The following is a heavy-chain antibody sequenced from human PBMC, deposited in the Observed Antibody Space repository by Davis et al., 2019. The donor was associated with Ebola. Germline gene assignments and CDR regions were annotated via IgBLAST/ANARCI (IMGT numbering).Heavy chain of an antibody. V-gene: IGHV3-9*01. Sequence: SLKISCAASGFTYDPYAMHWVRQRPGKGLEWVSGVLWNSGDIGYADSVKGRFTISRDSAKKSLYLEMNSLSAEDTALYYCTKDWGQTSAAILWWGQGTLVTVSS. J-gene: IGHJ4*02. CDR1: GFTYDPYA. CDR3: TKDWGQTSAAILW. D-gene: IGHD2-2*02. CDR2: VLWNSGDI.